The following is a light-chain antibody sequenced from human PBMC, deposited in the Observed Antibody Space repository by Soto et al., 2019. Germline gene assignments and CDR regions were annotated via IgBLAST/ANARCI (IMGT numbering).Light chain of an antibody. CDR2: DAT. V-gene: IGKV1-5*01. J-gene: IGKJ1*01. CDR1: QSISSW. CDR3: KTLGGT. Sequence: DIQRTQSPSTLSASVGDRVTITGRASQSISSWLAWYQQKPGKAPKLLIYDATSLESGVPTRFSGSRSGTEFTLTLSTLQPDNFASYYCKTLGGTFGQGTKVEIK.